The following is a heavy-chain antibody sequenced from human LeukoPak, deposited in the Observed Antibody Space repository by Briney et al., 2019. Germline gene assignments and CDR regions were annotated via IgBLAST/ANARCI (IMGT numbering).Heavy chain of an antibody. CDR2: ISSGGTI. CDR3: ARVSRVTTNFDY. CDR1: GFAFSSYE. J-gene: IGHJ4*02. V-gene: IGHV3-48*03. Sequence: GESLRLSCEASGFAFSSYEMNWVRQAPGKGLEWISYISSGGTIYYAESVKGRFTIPRDNAKNSLYLQMKSLRAEDTAVYYCARVSRVTTNFDYWGQGTLVTVSS. D-gene: IGHD1-1*01.